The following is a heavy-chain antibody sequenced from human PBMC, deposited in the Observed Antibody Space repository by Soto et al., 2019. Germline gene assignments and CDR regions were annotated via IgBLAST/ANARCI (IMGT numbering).Heavy chain of an antibody. D-gene: IGHD2-15*01. CDR1: GFTFKSNA. J-gene: IGHJ4*02. CDR3: ASSSVSDIVVVAAASELDY. V-gene: IGHV3-30*04. Sequence: QVQLVESGGGVVQPGRSLRLSCAASGFTFKSNAMHWVRQAPGKGLEWVAVISYDGSNKHYPDSVKGRFTISRDNSKNTLYLQMNGLRPEDTAVYYCASSSVSDIVVVAAASELDYWGQGTLVTVSS. CDR2: ISYDGSNK.